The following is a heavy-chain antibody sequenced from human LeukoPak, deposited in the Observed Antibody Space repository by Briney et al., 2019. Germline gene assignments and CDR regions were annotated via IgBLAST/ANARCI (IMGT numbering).Heavy chain of an antibody. J-gene: IGHJ6*03. Sequence: SETLSFTCTVSGGSISSYYWSWIRQPPGKGLEWIGYIYYSGSTNYNPSLKSRVTISVDTSKNQFSLKLSSVTAADTAVYYCARSFYGSGRFYYYYYYMDVWGKGTTVTVSS. D-gene: IGHD3-10*01. V-gene: IGHV4-59*01. CDR2: IYYSGST. CDR3: ARSFYGSGRFYYYYYYMDV. CDR1: GGSISSYY.